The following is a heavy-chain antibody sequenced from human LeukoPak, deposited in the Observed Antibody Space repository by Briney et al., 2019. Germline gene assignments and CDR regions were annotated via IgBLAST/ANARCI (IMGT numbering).Heavy chain of an antibody. CDR2: ISAYNGNT. V-gene: IGHV1-18*01. CDR1: GYTFTSYG. D-gene: IGHD3-3*01. J-gene: IGHJ4*02. CDR3: ARDQWSYYDFWSGYYYFDY. Sequence: ASVKVSYKASGYTFTSYGISWVRQAPGQGLEWMGWISAYNGNTNYAQKLQGRVTMTTDTSTSTAYMELRSLRSDDTAVYYCARDQWSYYDFWSGYYYFDYWGQGTLVTVSS.